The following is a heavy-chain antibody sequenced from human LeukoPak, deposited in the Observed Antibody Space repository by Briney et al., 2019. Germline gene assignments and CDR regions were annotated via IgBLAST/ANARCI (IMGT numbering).Heavy chain of an antibody. CDR3: ARVWLLLGYFDY. D-gene: IGHD3-22*01. J-gene: IGHJ4*02. V-gene: IGHV4-39*07. CDR2: IYYSGST. Sequence: SETLSLTCTVSGGSISSSSYYWGWIRQPPGKGLEWIGSIYYSGSTYYNPSLKSRVTISVDTSKNQFSLKLSSVTAADTAVYYCARVWLLLGYFDYWGQGTLVTVSS. CDR1: GGSISSSSYY.